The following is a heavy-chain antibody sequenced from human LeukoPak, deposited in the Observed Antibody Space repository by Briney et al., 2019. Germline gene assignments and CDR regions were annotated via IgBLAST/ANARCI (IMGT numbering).Heavy chain of an antibody. CDR1: GYTFTDYY. V-gene: IGHV1-69-2*01. D-gene: IGHD6-13*01. J-gene: IGHJ3*02. CDR2: VDPEDGET. Sequence: ATVKISCKVSGYTFTDYYMHWVQQAPGKGHEWMGLVDPEDGETIYAEKFQGRVTITADTSTDTAYMELSSLRSEDTAVYYCAALIAAAGHDAFDIWGQGTMVTVSS. CDR3: AALIAAAGHDAFDI.